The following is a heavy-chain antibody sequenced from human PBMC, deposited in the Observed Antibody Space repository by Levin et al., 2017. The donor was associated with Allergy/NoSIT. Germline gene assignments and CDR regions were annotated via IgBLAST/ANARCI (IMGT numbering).Heavy chain of an antibody. J-gene: IGHJ3*01. CDR2: ISPYTGDT. CDR3: AREMAETAADTFDV. Sequence: GESLKISCKTSGFSFTSFAFTWVRQAPGQGLEWMGWISPYTGDTKYAQKLQDRVSMTTDTPTSTVYMELRNLTSDDTAVYYCAREMAETAADTFDVWGQGTMVIVSS. CDR1: GFSFTSFA. V-gene: IGHV1-18*01. D-gene: IGHD2-8*01.